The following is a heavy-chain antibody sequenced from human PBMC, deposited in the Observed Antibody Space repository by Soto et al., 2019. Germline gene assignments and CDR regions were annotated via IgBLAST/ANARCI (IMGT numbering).Heavy chain of an antibody. D-gene: IGHD3-3*01. V-gene: IGHV3-23*01. CDR2: IGGSGATT. Sequence: EVQLLESGGGLVQPGGSLRLSCAASGFTFSGYAMSWVRQAPGKGLEWVSGIGGSGATTKYADSVKGRFTMSRDNSKNTLYLQMNSLRAEDTAIYYCAKATYYALWSGSGPFGFWGQGTLVTLSS. CDR3: AKATYYALWSGSGPFGF. J-gene: IGHJ4*02. CDR1: GFTFSGYA.